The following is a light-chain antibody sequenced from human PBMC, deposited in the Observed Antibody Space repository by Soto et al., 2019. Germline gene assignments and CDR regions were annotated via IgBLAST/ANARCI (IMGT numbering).Light chain of an antibody. J-gene: IGKJ3*01. CDR1: QSVSSY. Sequence: EVVLTQFPAILSLSPGERATLSCRASQSVSSYLAWYQQKPGQTPRLLIYDASNRATGIPARFSGSGSGTDFTLTISSLEPEDCAVYFCQQRGNWPPTFGPGTKVDI. CDR3: QQRGNWPPT. CDR2: DAS. V-gene: IGKV3-11*01.